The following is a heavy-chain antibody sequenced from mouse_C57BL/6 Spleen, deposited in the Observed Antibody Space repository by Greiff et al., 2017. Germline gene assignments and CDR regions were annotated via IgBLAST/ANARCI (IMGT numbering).Heavy chain of an antibody. D-gene: IGHD1-1*01. V-gene: IGHV7-3*01. Sequence: EVQGVESGGGLVQPGGSLSLSCAASGFTFTDYYTSWVRQPPGKALEWLGFIRNKANGYTTEYSASVKGRFTISRDNSQGILYLQMNALRAEYSATYYCARSPYYYGSSPFAYWGQGTLVTVSA. CDR3: ARSPYYYGSSPFAY. J-gene: IGHJ3*01. CDR2: IRNKANGYTT. CDR1: GFTFTDYY.